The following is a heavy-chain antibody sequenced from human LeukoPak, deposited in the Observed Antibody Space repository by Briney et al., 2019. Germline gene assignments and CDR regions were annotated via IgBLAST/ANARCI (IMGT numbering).Heavy chain of an antibody. J-gene: IGHJ4*02. CDR3: AREGRVAAAGSY. CDR2: IYYSGNT. D-gene: IGHD6-13*01. V-gene: IGHV4-39*07. CDR1: GGSISSSSYY. Sequence: SETLSLTCTVSGGSISSSSYYWGWIRQPPGKGLEWIGSIYYSGNTYYNPSLKSRVTISVDTSKNQFSLKLSSVTAADTAVYYCAREGRVAAAGSYWGQGTLVTVSS.